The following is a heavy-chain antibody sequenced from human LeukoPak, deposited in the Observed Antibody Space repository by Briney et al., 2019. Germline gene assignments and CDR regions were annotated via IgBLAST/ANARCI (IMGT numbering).Heavy chain of an antibody. D-gene: IGHD4-17*01. J-gene: IGHJ4*02. Sequence: SETLSLTCTVSGGSVSSGTYYWSWIRQPPGKGLEWIGYIYYSGSTNYSPSIKSRVTISADTSKNQFSLKLTSVTVADTAVYYCARNYGDSLYYFDYWGQGTLVTVSS. CDR1: GGSVSSGTYY. CDR3: ARNYGDSLYYFDY. V-gene: IGHV4-61*01. CDR2: IYYSGST.